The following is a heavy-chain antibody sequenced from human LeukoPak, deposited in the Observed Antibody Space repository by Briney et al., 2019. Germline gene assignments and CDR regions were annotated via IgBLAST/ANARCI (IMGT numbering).Heavy chain of an antibody. Sequence: PSQTLSLTCTVSGGSISSGDYYWSWIRQPPGKGLEWIGYIYYSGSTYYNPSLKSRVTISVDTSKNQFSLKLSSVTAADTAVYYCARGYPWSGKASFDYWGQGTLVTVSS. D-gene: IGHD3-3*01. V-gene: IGHV4-30-4*08. J-gene: IGHJ4*02. CDR2: IYYSGST. CDR3: ARGYPWSGKASFDY. CDR1: GGSISSGDYY.